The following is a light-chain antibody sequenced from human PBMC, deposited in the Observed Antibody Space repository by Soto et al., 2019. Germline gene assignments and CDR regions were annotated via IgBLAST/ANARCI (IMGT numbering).Light chain of an antibody. Sequence: EIVMTQSPATLSVSPGERATLSCRASQSVSSNLAWYQQKPGQAPRLLIYGASTRATGIPARFSGSVSETEFTLTISSLQSEDFAVYYCQQYNNWPLTLGGGTKVEIK. J-gene: IGKJ4*01. CDR2: GAS. CDR1: QSVSSN. V-gene: IGKV3-15*01. CDR3: QQYNNWPLT.